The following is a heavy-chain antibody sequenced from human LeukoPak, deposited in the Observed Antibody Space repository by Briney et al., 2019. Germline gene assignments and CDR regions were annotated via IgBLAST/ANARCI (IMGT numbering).Heavy chain of an antibody. D-gene: IGHD3-22*01. CDR1: GGSISSYY. J-gene: IGHJ4*02. CDR3: AGASSGYYSTSYYFDY. CDR2: IYYSGST. V-gene: IGHV4-59*08. Sequence: SETLSLTCTVSGGSISSYYWSWIRQPPGKGLEWIGYIYYSGSTNYNPSLKSRVTISVDTSKNQFSLKLSSVTAADTAVYYCAGASSGYYSTSYYFDYWGQGTLVTVSS.